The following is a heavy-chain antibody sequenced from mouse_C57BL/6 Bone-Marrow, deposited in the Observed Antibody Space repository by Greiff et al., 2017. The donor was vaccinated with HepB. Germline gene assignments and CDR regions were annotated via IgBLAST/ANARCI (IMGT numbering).Heavy chain of an antibody. D-gene: IGHD3-2*02. CDR3: AKTAQATCYFDY. CDR2: IYPRSGNT. Sequence: VKVVESGAELARPGASVKLSCKASGYTFTSYGISWVKQRTGQGLEWIGEIYPRSGNTYYNEKFKGKATLTADKSSSTAYMELRSLTSEDSAVYFCAKTAQATCYFDYWGQGTTLTVSS. V-gene: IGHV1-81*01. CDR1: GYTFTSYG. J-gene: IGHJ2*01.